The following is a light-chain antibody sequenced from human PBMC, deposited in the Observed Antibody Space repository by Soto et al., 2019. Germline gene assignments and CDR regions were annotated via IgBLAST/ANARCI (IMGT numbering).Light chain of an antibody. CDR1: QSLGSN. J-gene: IGKJ1*01. V-gene: IGKV3-15*01. CDR3: QKYNEWPWT. Sequence: EVLMTQSPATRSVSPGERAALSCSASQSLGSNLAWYHQKPGQAPRLLLFATSSRATGVPDRVSGDGSGTEFTLPISSLQSEDFGVYYRQKYNEWPWTFGPGTKVDIK. CDR2: ATS.